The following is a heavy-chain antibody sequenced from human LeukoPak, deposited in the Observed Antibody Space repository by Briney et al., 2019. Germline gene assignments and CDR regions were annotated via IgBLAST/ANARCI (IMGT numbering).Heavy chain of an antibody. D-gene: IGHD3-9*01. Sequence: SETLSLTCTVSGGSISSSSYYWGWIRQPPGKGLEWIGSIYYSGSTYYNPSLKSRVTISVDTSKNQFSLKLSSVTAADTAVYYCARLAPPDAYYDILTGYISWGSPIYYYYYMDVWGKGTTVTISS. V-gene: IGHV4-39*01. J-gene: IGHJ6*03. CDR3: ARLAPPDAYYDILTGYISWGSPIYYYYYMDV. CDR2: IYYSGST. CDR1: GGSISSSSYY.